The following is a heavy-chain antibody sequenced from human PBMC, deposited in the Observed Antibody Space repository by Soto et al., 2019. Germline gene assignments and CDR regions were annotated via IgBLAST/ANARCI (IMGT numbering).Heavy chain of an antibody. CDR1: GFTFSSYA. CDR2: ISGSGGST. V-gene: IGHV3-23*01. Sequence: GWSLRLSCAASGFTFSSYAMSWVRQAPGKGLEWVSAISGSGGSTYYADSVKGRFTISRDNAKNSLYLQMNSLRAEDTAVYYCARDRNSGIAAAGNDYYGMDVWGQGTTVTVSS. D-gene: IGHD6-13*01. CDR3: ARDRNSGIAAAGNDYYGMDV. J-gene: IGHJ6*02.